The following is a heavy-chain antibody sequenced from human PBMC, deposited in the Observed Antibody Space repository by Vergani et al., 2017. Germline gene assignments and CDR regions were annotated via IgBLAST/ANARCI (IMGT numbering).Heavy chain of an antibody. V-gene: IGHV3-9*01. CDR2: ISWNSGSI. Sequence: EVQLVESGGGLVQPGRSLRLSCAASGFTFDDYAMHWVRQAPGKGLEWVSGISWNSGSIGYADSVKGRFTISRDNAKNSLYLQMNSLRAEDTALYYCAKDTSSSRSIDAFDIWGQGTMVTVSS. J-gene: IGHJ3*02. CDR1: GFTFDDYA. CDR3: AKDTSSSRSIDAFDI. D-gene: IGHD6-13*01.